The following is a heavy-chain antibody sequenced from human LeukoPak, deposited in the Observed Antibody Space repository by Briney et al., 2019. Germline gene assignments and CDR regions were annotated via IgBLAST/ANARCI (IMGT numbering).Heavy chain of an antibody. D-gene: IGHD3-10*01. CDR3: ARDYYGSGSFQYDS. CDR1: GFTFSDYN. J-gene: IGHJ4*02. V-gene: IGHV3-21*04. CDR2: ISSSSTYI. Sequence: GGSLRLSCAASGFTFSDYNMNWVRQAPGKGLEWVSVISSSSTYIYYADSVKGRFTISRDNSKNTVYLQMNSLRAEDTAVYYCARDYYGSGSFQYDSWGQGTLVTVSS.